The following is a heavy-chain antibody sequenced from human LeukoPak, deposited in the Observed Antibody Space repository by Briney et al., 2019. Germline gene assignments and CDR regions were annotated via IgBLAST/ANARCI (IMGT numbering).Heavy chain of an antibody. Sequence: GGSLRLSCAASGFTFSIYGMRWVRQAPGKGLEWVSSISGNGISTYYADSVKGRFTISRDNSKNTLYLQINSLRGEDTAVYYGAIGSPGNSMSAWGQGTLVTVSS. D-gene: IGHD6-13*01. J-gene: IGHJ4*02. CDR1: GFTFSIYG. V-gene: IGHV3-23*01. CDR3: AIGSPGNSMSA. CDR2: ISGNGIST.